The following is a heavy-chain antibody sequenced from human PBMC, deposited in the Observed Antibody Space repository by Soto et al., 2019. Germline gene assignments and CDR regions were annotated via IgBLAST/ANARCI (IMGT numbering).Heavy chain of an antibody. D-gene: IGHD2-21*02. Sequence: GGSLRLSCAASGFTFSSYAMHWVRQAPGKGLEWVAVISYDGSNKYYADSVKGRFTISRDNSKNTLYLQMNSLRAEDTAVYYCARDTGYCGGDCDSEGYYYYSGLDVWGQGTTVTLSS. J-gene: IGHJ6*02. CDR1: GFTFSSYA. CDR2: ISYDGSNK. V-gene: IGHV3-30-3*01. CDR3: ARDTGYCGGDCDSEGYYYYSGLDV.